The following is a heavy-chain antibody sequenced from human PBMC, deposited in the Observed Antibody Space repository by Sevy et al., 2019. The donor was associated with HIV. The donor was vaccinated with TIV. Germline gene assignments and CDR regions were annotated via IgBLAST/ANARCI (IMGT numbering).Heavy chain of an antibody. CDR3: ARHYLVVSPDIVVDYNWFDP. V-gene: IGHV5-51*01. J-gene: IGHJ5*02. Sequence: GESLKISCKGSGYSFTSYWIGWVRQMPGKGLEWMGIIYPGDSDTRYCPSFQGQVTISADKSISTAYRQWSSLKASDTAMYYCARHYLVVSPDIVVDYNWFDPWGQGTLVTVSS. CDR1: GYSFTSYW. CDR2: IYPGDSDT. D-gene: IGHD2-15*01.